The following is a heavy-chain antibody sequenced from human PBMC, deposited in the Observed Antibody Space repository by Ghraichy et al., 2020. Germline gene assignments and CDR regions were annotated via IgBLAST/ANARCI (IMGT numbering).Heavy chain of an antibody. J-gene: IGHJ4*02. Sequence: GGSLRLSCAASGFTFSSYAMSWVRQAPGKGLEWVSAISGSGGSTYYADSVKGRFTISRDNSKNTLYLQMNSLRAEDTAVYYCAKDPSPFYYDSSGYSDYFDYWGQGTLVTVSS. CDR1: GFTFSSYA. CDR3: AKDPSPFYYDSSGYSDYFDY. D-gene: IGHD3-22*01. V-gene: IGHV3-23*01. CDR2: ISGSGGST.